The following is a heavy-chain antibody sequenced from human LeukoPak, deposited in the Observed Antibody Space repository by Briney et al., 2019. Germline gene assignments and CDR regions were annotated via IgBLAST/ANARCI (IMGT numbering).Heavy chain of an antibody. Sequence: ASVKVSCKASGYTFTSCDINWVRQATGQGLEWMGWMNPNSGNTGYAQKFQGRVTMTRNTSISTAYMELSSLRSEDTAVYYCARTNYYGSGSYYVWFDPWGQGTLVTVSS. CDR1: GYTFTSCD. CDR2: MNPNSGNT. D-gene: IGHD3-10*01. CDR3: ARTNYYGSGSYYVWFDP. V-gene: IGHV1-8*01. J-gene: IGHJ5*02.